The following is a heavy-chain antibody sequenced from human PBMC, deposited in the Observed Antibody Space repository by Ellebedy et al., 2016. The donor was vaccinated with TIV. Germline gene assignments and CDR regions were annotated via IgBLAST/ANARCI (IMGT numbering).Heavy chain of an antibody. Sequence: PGGSLRLSCAASGFTFSSYGMHWVRQAPGKGLEWVAVIWYDGSNKYYADSVKGRFTISRDNSKNTLYLQMNGLRVEDTAVYYCARHAVGEGATLEYWGQGTLVTDSS. D-gene: IGHD1-26*01. J-gene: IGHJ4*02. CDR1: GFTFSSYG. CDR2: IWYDGSNK. V-gene: IGHV3-33*01. CDR3: ARHAVGEGATLEY.